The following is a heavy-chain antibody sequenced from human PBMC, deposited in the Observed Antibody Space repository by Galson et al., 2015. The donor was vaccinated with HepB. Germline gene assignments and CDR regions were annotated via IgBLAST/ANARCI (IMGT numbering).Heavy chain of an antibody. J-gene: IGHJ5*02. Sequence: SVKVSCKASGGTFSSYAISWVRQAPGQGLEWMGGIIPILGIANYAQKFQGRVTITADKSTSTAYMELSSLRSEDTAVYYCARAQQLVGWFDPWGQGTLVTVSS. CDR3: ARAQQLVGWFDP. CDR2: IIPILGIA. CDR1: GGTFSSYA. V-gene: IGHV1-69*10. D-gene: IGHD6-13*01.